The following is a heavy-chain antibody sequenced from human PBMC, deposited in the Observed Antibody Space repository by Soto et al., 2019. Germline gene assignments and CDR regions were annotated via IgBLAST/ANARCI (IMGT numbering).Heavy chain of an antibody. CDR3: ARPHGGSSGWDNWFDP. J-gene: IGHJ5*02. D-gene: IGHD6-25*01. V-gene: IGHV4-59*01. CDR1: GGSISSYY. CDR2: IYYSGST. Sequence: SETLSLTCTVSGGSISSYYWSWIRQPPGKGLEWIGYIYYSGSTNYNPSLKSRVTISVDTSKNQFSLKLSSVTAADTAVYYCARPHGGSSGWDNWFDPWGQGTLITVS.